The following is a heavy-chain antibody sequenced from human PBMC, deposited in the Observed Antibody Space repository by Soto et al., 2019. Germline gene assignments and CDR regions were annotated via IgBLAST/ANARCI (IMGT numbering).Heavy chain of an antibody. CDR3: ARDRGYDAHDYYYNAMDV. V-gene: IGHV3-21*01. Sequence: VGSLRLSCISSGFTFRTYTMNWVRQASGKGLEWVSGIRGFSPYTFYAESVKGRFTISRDNAKNSLYLQMNSLRAEDTAVYYCARDRGYDAHDYYYNAMDVWGQGTTVTVSS. J-gene: IGHJ6*02. CDR1: GFTFRTYT. D-gene: IGHD3-10*01. CDR2: IRGFSPYT.